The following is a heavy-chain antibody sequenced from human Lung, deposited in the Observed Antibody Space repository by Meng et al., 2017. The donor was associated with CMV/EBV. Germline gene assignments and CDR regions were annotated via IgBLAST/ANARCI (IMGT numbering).Heavy chain of an antibody. D-gene: IGHD6-25*01. J-gene: IGHJ4*02. V-gene: IGHV4-4*01. CDR1: VVCIRIDIR. CDR2: IEDNGST. CDR3: ARGKQDAWRLLAY. Sequence: VSRPGQVTLAMSLSLTCGVPVVCIRIDIRGTWVRPPPVECREGIGDIEDNGSTNYNPSRNRQIDQSVDKSKSHFSRKVNSVTGTHTAVYLRARGKQDAWRLLAYWGQGALVTVSS.